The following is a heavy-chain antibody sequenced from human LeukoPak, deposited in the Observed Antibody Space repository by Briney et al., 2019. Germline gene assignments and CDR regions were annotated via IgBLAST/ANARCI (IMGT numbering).Heavy chain of an antibody. J-gene: IGHJ4*02. D-gene: IGHD5-12*01. CDR1: GGSVSSYY. CDR3: ARDTGIRGYSGYDLGH. V-gene: IGHV4-4*07. CDR2: IYTSGST. Sequence: SETLSLTCTVSGGSVSSYYWSWIRQPAGKGLELTGRIYTSGSTNYNPSLKSRVTMSVGTSKNQFSLTLSSVTAADTAVYYCARDTGIRGYSGYDLGHWGQGTLVTVSS.